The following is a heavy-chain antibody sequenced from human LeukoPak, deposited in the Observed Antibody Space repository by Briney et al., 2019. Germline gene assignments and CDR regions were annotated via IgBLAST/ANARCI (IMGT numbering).Heavy chain of an antibody. V-gene: IGHV1-46*01. Sequence: GASVKVSCKASGYTFTSYYMHWVRQAPGQGLEWMGIINPSGGSTSYAQKFQGRVTMTRDTSTSTVYMELSSLRSEDTAVYYCARDYRITMVRGVRGAFDIWGQGTMVTVSS. D-gene: IGHD3-10*01. CDR1: GYTFTSYY. CDR2: INPSGGST. CDR3: ARDYRITMVRGVRGAFDI. J-gene: IGHJ3*02.